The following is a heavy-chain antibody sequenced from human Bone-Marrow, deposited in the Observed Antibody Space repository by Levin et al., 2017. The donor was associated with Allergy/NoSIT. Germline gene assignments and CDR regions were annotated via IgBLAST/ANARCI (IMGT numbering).Heavy chain of an antibody. Sequence: GESLKISCKASGYRFSTYHIHWVRQAPGQGLEWMGMINPSGGGTTYSQKFQARVNVTRDTSTSTVYLEMTSLTSEDTAVYYCAKESFGGNGGYVPTNWFDPWGQGTLVIVSS. CDR2: INPSGGGT. CDR1: GYRFSTYH. V-gene: IGHV1-46*01. J-gene: IGHJ5*01. D-gene: IGHD5-12*01. CDR3: AKESFGGNGGYVPTNWFDP.